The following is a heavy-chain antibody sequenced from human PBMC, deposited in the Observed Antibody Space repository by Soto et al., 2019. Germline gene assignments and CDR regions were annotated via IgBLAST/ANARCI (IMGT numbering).Heavy chain of an antibody. CDR2: IYYSGST. CDR1: GGSISSYY. D-gene: IGHD5-12*01. Sequence: SETLSLTCTVSGGSISSYYWSWIRQPPGKGLEWIGYIYYSGSTNYNPSLKSRVTISVDTSKNQFSLKLSSVTAADTAVYYCAKDLGYSGYDFFDYWGQGTLVTVSS. V-gene: IGHV4-59*01. CDR3: AKDLGYSGYDFFDY. J-gene: IGHJ4*02.